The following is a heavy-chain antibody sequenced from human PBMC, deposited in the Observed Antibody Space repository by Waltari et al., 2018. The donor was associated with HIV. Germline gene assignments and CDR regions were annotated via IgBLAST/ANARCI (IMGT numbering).Heavy chain of an antibody. D-gene: IGHD7-27*01. CDR2: INPRSGDT. Sequence: QLVQSGAEVKKPGASVKVSCKASGYTFSNYYIPWVRRAPGQGLAWMGWINPRSGDTHYAHKFQGGVTITRDTSISTVYMELSRLTYDDTADYYCARGYSAQNPKLGAGGYWGQGTLVTVSS. V-gene: IGHV1-2*02. CDR3: ARGYSAQNPKLGAGGY. J-gene: IGHJ4*02. CDR1: GYTFSNYY.